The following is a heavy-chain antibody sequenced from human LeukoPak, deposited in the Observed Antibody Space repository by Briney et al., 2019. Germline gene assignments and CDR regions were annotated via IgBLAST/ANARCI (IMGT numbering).Heavy chain of an antibody. D-gene: IGHD4-23*01. Sequence: GGSLRLSCAASGFTFSSYAMYWVRQAPGKGLEWVAVIWYDGSNKYYADSVKGRFTISRDNSKNTLYLQMNSLRAEDTAVYYCARDGGGYYFDYWGQGTLVTVSS. CDR2: IWYDGSNK. V-gene: IGHV3-30*07. CDR3: ARDGGGYYFDY. CDR1: GFTFSSYA. J-gene: IGHJ4*02.